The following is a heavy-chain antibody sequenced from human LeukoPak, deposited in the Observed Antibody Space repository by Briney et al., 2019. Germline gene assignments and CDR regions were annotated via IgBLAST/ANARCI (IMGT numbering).Heavy chain of an antibody. J-gene: IGHJ4*02. CDR1: GFTFSSYG. CDR3: ARDRRYGDYDY. CDR2: ISYDGSNK. V-gene: IGHV3-30*03. Sequence: GGSLRLSCAASGFTFSSYGMHWVRQAPGKGLEWVAVISYDGSNKYYADSVKGRFTISRDNSKNTLYLQMNSLRAEDTAVYYCARDRRYGDYDYWGQGTLVTVSS. D-gene: IGHD4-17*01.